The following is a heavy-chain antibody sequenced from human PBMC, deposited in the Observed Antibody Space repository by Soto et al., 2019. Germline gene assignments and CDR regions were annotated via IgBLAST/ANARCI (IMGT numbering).Heavy chain of an antibody. CDR2: IYHSGST. CDR1: GYSISSGYY. CDR3: ARGTTVTTWGRYYYYGMDV. V-gene: IGHV4-38-2*01. Sequence: SETLSLTCAVSGYSISSGYYWGWIRQPPGKGLEWIGSIYHSGSTYYNPSLKSRVTISVDTSKNQFSLKLSSVTAADTAVYYCARGTTVTTWGRYYYYGMDVWGQGTTVTVSS. D-gene: IGHD4-17*01. J-gene: IGHJ6*02.